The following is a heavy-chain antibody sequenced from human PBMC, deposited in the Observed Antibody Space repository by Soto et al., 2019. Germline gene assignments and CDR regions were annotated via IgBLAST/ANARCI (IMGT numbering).Heavy chain of an antibody. D-gene: IGHD3-16*02. CDR2: IYYSGST. V-gene: IGHV4-59*01. Sequence: SETLSLTCTVSGGSISSYYWSWIRQPPGKGLEWIGYIYYSGSTNYNPSLKSRVTISVDTSKNQFSLKLSSVTAADTAVYYCARGGNIWGSYRTSDAFDIWGQGTMVTVSS. CDR3: ARGGNIWGSYRTSDAFDI. J-gene: IGHJ3*02. CDR1: GGSISSYY.